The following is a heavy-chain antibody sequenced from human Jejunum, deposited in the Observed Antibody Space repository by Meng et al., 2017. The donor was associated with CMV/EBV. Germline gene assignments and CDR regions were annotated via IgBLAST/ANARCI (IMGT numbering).Heavy chain of an antibody. Sequence: VHLQASGPGLLKPSESLSSPCTCAGCSISTYYRTCIRQPAGKGLEWIVRIYTSGSTHYHPSLKSGVTMSVDTSKNQFSLKLSSVTAADTAVYYCARENSGYDYWGQGTLVTVSS. D-gene: IGHD5-12*01. V-gene: IGHV4-4*07. CDR2: IYTSGST. CDR1: GCSISTYY. J-gene: IGHJ4*02. CDR3: ARENSGYDY.